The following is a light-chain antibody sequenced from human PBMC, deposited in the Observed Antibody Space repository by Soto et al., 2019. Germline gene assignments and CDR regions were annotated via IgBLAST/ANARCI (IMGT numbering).Light chain of an antibody. V-gene: IGKV3-20*01. CDR1: QNIKSNY. Sequence: ESVVTQSPGTLSLSPGERATLSCRASQNIKSNYLAWYRQNPGQAPRLLIYGESNRAAGVPDRFSGSGSGTDFTLTITRLEPEDFAVYYCQQYGTSLRGRFGQGTKVDIK. CDR3: QQYGTSLRGR. J-gene: IGKJ1*01. CDR2: GES.